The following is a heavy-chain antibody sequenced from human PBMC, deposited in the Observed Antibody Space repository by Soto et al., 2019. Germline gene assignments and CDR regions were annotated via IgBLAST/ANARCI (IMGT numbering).Heavy chain of an antibody. V-gene: IGHV4-34*01. J-gene: IGHJ4*02. CDR1: GGSFSGYY. D-gene: IGHD6-13*01. Sequence: SQTLSLTCAVYGGSFSGYYWSWIRQPPGKGLEWIGEINHSGSTNYNPSLKSRVTISVDTSKNQFSLKLSSVTAADTAVYYCARAIAAAGRADYWGQGTLVTVSS. CDR3: ARAIAAAGRADY. CDR2: INHSGST.